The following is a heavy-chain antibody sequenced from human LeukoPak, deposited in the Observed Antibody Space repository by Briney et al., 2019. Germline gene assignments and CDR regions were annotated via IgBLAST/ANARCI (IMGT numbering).Heavy chain of an antibody. CDR1: GFTFSGYG. CDR3: ANRGISGIYYIIHY. D-gene: IGHD1-26*01. CDR2: IRYDGSDK. V-gene: IGHV3-30*02. Sequence: GGSLRLSCAASGFTFSGYGMHWVRQAPGKGLEWVAFIRYDGSDKYYADSVKGRFTISRDNSKNTLYLQMNSLRAEDTAVYYCANRGISGIYYIIHYWGQGTLVTVSS. J-gene: IGHJ4*02.